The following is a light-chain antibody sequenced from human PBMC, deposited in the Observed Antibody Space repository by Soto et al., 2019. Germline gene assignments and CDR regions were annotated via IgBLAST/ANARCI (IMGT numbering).Light chain of an antibody. Sequence: DIQMTQSPSTLSASVGDRVTITCRASQSISSRLAWCQQKPGKAPKLLIFDASTLESGVPSRFSGSGSGTEFTLTISSLQPDDFATYYCQHYNNYSGSFGQGTKVEIK. CDR1: QSISSR. CDR2: DAS. CDR3: QHYNNYSGS. V-gene: IGKV1-5*01. J-gene: IGKJ1*01.